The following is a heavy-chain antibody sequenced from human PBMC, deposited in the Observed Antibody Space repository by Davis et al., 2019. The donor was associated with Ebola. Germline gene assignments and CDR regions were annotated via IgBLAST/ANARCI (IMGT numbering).Heavy chain of an antibody. V-gene: IGHV3-15*01. CDR2: IKSKTDGGTT. D-gene: IGHD5-18*01. CDR1: GFTFSNAW. J-gene: IGHJ1*01. CDR3: TTVTAMAYFQH. Sequence: PGGSLRLSCAASGFTFSNAWMSWVRQAPGKGLEWVGRIKSKTDGGTTDYAAPVKGRFTISRNDSKNTLYLQMSSLKTEDTAVYYCTTVTAMAYFQHWGQGTLVTVSS.